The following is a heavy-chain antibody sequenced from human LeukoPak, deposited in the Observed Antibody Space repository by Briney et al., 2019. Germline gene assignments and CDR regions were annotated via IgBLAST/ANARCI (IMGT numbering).Heavy chain of an antibody. V-gene: IGHV1-2*02. J-gene: IGHJ4*02. Sequence: ASVKVSCKASGCTFTAYYLHWVRQAPGQGLEWMGWINPNSGDTNYAQKFQGRVTMTRDTSITTAYMELSRLTSDDTAIYYCARDRMGDCATTSCYLAYWGQGTLVTVSS. D-gene: IGHD2-2*01. CDR2: INPNSGDT. CDR1: GCTFTAYY. CDR3: ARDRMGDCATTSCYLAY.